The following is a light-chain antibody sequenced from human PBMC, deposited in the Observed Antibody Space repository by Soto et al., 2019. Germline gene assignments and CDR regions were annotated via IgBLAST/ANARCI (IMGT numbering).Light chain of an antibody. CDR3: QKYNTAPQT. CDR2: AAS. J-gene: IGKJ1*01. Sequence: DIQMTQSPSSLSASVGDRVTITCRASQGIIDYLAWYQHKPGKAPNILIYAASTLHSGVPSRFSGSGSGTDFTLTISNLQPEDVGTYYCQKYNTAPQTFGPGTKVEIK. CDR1: QGIIDY. V-gene: IGKV1-27*01.